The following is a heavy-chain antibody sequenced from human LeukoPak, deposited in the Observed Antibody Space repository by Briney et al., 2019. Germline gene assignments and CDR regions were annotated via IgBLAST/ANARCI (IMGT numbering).Heavy chain of an antibody. CDR1: GLTFSNAW. D-gene: IGHD1-26*01. CDR2: IKSKTDGGTI. J-gene: IGHJ4*02. CDR3: IPNGGSPWRGY. V-gene: IGHV3-15*01. Sequence: PGGSLRLSCAASGLTFSNAWMSWVRQAPGKGLEWVGRIKSKTDGGTIEYAAPVKGRFTISRDDAKNTLFLQINSLKTEDKAVYYCIPNGGSPWRGYLGQGTLVNGSS.